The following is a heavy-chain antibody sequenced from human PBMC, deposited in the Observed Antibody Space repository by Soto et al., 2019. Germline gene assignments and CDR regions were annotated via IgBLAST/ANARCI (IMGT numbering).Heavy chain of an antibody. J-gene: IGHJ6*02. CDR1: GYSFSDYS. V-gene: IGHV1-18*04. Sequence: AAVKVSCKASGYSFSDYSINWVRQAPGQGLEWMGWISAYNGNTNYAQKLQGRVTMTTDTSTSTAYMELRSLRSDDTAVYYCARDLGDIVVVPAASPDGMDVWGQGTTVTVS. CDR3: ARDLGDIVVVPAASPDGMDV. CDR2: ISAYNGNT. D-gene: IGHD2-2*01.